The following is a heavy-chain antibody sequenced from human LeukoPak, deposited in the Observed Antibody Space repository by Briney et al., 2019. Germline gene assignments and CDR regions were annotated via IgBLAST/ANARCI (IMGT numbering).Heavy chain of an antibody. J-gene: IGHJ4*02. CDR3: ARVRGYDYVWGSYPYFDY. CDR1: GFTFSDYY. V-gene: IGHV3-11*01. Sequence: PGGSLRLSCAASGFTFSDYYMSWIRQAPGKGLEWVSYISSSGSTIYYADSVKGRFTISRDNAKNSLYLQMNSLRAEDTAVYYCARVRGYDYVWGSYPYFDYWGQGTLVTVSS. CDR2: ISSSGSTI. D-gene: IGHD3-16*02.